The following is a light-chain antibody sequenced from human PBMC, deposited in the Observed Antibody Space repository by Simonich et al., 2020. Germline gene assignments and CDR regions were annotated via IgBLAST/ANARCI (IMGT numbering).Light chain of an antibody. V-gene: IGKV1-39*01. CDR2: AAS. J-gene: IGKJ3*01. Sequence: DIQMTQSPSSLSASVGDRVTITSRESQSISSYLNWSQQKPGKAPKLLIYAASSLQSGVPSRFSGSGYGTDFTLTISSLQPEDFATYYCQQSYSTPFTFGPGTKVDIK. CDR3: QQSYSTPFT. CDR1: QSISSY.